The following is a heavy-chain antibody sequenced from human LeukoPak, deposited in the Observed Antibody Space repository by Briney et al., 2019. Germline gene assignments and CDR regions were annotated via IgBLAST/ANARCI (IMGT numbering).Heavy chain of an antibody. V-gene: IGHV4-4*07. CDR3: ARDGIRQQLVHTP. D-gene: IGHD6-6*01. CDR2: IYTSGST. J-gene: IGHJ5*02. Sequence: SETLSLTRTVSGGSISSYYWSWIRQPAGKGLEWIGRIYTSGSTNYNPSLKSRVTISVDKSKNQFSLKLSSVTAADTAVYYCARDGIRQQLVHTPWGQGTLVTVSS. CDR1: GGSISSYY.